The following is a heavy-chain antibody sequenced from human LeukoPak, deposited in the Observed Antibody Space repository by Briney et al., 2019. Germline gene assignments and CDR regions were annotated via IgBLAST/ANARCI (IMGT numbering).Heavy chain of an antibody. CDR3: ARHYNYYDSSGYRYYYYYMDV. J-gene: IGHJ6*03. CDR2: IYPGDSDT. CDR1: GYSFTSYW. V-gene: IGHV5-51*01. Sequence: GESLKIPCKGSGYSFTSYWIGWVRQMPGKGLEWMGIIYPGDSDTRYSPSFQGQVTISADKSISTAYLQWSSLKASDTAMYYCARHYNYYDSSGYRYYYYYMDVWGKGTTVTVSS. D-gene: IGHD3-22*01.